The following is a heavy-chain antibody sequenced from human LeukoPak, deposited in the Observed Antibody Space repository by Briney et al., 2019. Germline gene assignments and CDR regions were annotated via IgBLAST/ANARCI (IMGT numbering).Heavy chain of an antibody. CDR1: GDTVSSNSAA. Sequence: SQTLSLTCAISGDTVSSNSAAWNWIRQSPSRGLEWLGRTYYRSKWYNDYAVSVKSRITINPDTSKNQFSLQLNSVTPEDTAVYYCARVAAASYADYYCGMDVWGQGTTVTVSS. CDR2: TYYRSKWYN. D-gene: IGHD6-13*01. CDR3: ARVAAASYADYYCGMDV. V-gene: IGHV6-1*01. J-gene: IGHJ6*02.